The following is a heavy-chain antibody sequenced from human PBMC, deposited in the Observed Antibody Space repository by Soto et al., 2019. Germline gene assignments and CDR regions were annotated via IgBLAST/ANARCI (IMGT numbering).Heavy chain of an antibody. V-gene: IGHV4-61*01. CDR3: ARDPGYSSSWYTSGGYYYGMDV. Sequence: SETLSLTCTVSGGSVSSGSYYWSWIRQPPGKGLEWIGYIYYSGSTNYNPSLKSRVTISVDTSKNQFSLKLSSVTAADMAVYYCARDPGYSSSWYTSGGYYYGMDVWGQGTTGTVSS. CDR2: IYYSGST. CDR1: GGSVSSGSYY. J-gene: IGHJ6*02. D-gene: IGHD6-13*01.